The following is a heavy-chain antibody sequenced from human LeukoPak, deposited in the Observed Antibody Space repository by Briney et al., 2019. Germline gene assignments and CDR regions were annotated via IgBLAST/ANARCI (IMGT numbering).Heavy chain of an antibody. Sequence: GGSLRLSCAAFGLTFISYAMSWVRQAPGKGLEWVSAISGSGGSTYYADSVKGRFTISRDNSKNTLYLQMNSRRAEDTAVYYCAKDASGYQTYYFDYWGQGTLVTVSS. CDR1: GLTFISYA. CDR3: AKDASGYQTYYFDY. CDR2: ISGSGGST. D-gene: IGHD3-22*01. V-gene: IGHV3-23*01. J-gene: IGHJ4*02.